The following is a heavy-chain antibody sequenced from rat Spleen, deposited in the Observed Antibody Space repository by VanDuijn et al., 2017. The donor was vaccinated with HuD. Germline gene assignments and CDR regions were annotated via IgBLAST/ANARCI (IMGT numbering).Heavy chain of an antibody. Sequence: EVQLVESGGGLVQPGRSLKLSCAASGFTFSNYGLHWIRQTPTKGLEWVASISSGGGGTYYPDSVKGRFTISRDNAKSTLYLQMDSLRSEDTATYYCARLGVYTTDSVMDAWGQGASVTVSS. CDR1: GFTFSNYG. CDR2: ISSGGGGT. V-gene: IGHV5-19*01. D-gene: IGHD1-6*01. CDR3: ARLGVYTTDSVMDA. J-gene: IGHJ4*01.